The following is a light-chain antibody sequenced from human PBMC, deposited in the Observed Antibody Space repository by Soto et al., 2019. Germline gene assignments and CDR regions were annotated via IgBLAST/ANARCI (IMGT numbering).Light chain of an antibody. CDR1: QSVSKY. V-gene: IGKV3-11*01. Sequence: IVLTQSPATLSLCPGERATLSCRASQSVSKYLAWYQQKPGQAPRLLIYDVFNRATGIPARFSGSGSGTDFTLTISSLEPEDLAVYYCQQRSNFGQGTRLEIK. J-gene: IGKJ5*01. CDR3: QQRSN. CDR2: DVF.